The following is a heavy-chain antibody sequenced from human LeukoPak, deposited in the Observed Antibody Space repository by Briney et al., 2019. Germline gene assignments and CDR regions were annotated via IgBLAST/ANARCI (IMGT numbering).Heavy chain of an antibody. CDR3: AREGGYCTGDTCAYNWFDP. CDR1: GFTFSSYG. D-gene: IGHD2-8*02. V-gene: IGHV3-33*01. CDR2: LWYDGSNK. J-gene: IGHJ5*02. Sequence: PGTSLRLSCAASGFTFSSYGMHWVRQAPGKGLEWVAVLWYDGSNKYSADSVQGRFTISRDNSKNTLYLQMNSLRAEDTAIYYCAREGGYCTGDTCAYNWFDPWGQGTLVTVSS.